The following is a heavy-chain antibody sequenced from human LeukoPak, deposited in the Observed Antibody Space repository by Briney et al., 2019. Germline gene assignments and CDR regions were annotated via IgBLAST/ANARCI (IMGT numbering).Heavy chain of an antibody. V-gene: IGHV1-69*01. CDR2: ITPIFGTP. Sequence: SVKVSCKASGGTFSSYATSWVRQAPGHGLELVGAITPIFGTPNYVEKFQGRVTISADESTSTAYMELSSLTSEDTAVYYCTRSTKVVSRTFDYWGQGTLVTVSS. CDR3: TRSTKVVSRTFDY. D-gene: IGHD4-23*01. CDR1: GGTFSSYA. J-gene: IGHJ4*02.